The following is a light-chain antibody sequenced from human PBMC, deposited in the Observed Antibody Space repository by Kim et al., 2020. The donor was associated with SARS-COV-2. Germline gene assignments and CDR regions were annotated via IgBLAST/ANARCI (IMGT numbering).Light chain of an antibody. CDR3: NSRDSSGNHLRV. Sequence: SSELTQDPDVSVALGQTVRITCQGDSLRTYYASWYQQKPGQAPVLVIYDKNNRPSGIPDRFSGSSSGNTASLTITGAQAEDEADYYCNSRDSSGNHLRVFGGGTQLTVL. V-gene: IGLV3-19*01. J-gene: IGLJ3*02. CDR2: DKN. CDR1: SLRTYY.